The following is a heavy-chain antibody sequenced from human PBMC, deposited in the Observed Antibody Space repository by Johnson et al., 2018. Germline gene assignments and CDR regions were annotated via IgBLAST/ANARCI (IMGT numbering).Heavy chain of an antibody. Sequence: VQLLESGGGVVQXGRSLRLSCAASGFTFSSYGMHWVRQAPGKGLEWVAVISYAGRNKYYADSVKGRFTISRDNSKNTLYLQMNSLRAEDTAVYYSAKGPYDEQWLVRGAFDIWGQGTMVTVSS. CDR2: ISYAGRNK. CDR1: GFTFSSYG. CDR3: AKGPYDEQWLVRGAFDI. D-gene: IGHD6-19*01. J-gene: IGHJ3*02. V-gene: IGHV3-30*18.